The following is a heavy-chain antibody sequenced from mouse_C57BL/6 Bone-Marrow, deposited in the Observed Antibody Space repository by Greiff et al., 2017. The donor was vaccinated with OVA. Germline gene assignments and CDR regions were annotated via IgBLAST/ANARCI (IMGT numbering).Heavy chain of an antibody. CDR2: INPYNGGT. CDR3: ARKGVYDGYYVDWYFDV. CDR1: GYTFTDYY. J-gene: IGHJ1*03. V-gene: IGHV1-19*01. D-gene: IGHD2-3*01. Sequence: EVQLQQSGPVLVKPGASVKMSCKASGYTFTDYYMNWVKQSHGKSLEWIGVINPYNGGTSYNQKFKGKATLTVDKSSSTAYMELNSLISEDSAVYYCARKGVYDGYYVDWYFDVWGTGTTVTVSS.